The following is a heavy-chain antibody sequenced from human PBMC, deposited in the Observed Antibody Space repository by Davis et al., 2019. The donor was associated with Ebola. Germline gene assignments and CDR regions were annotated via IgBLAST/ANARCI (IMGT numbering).Heavy chain of an antibody. CDR2: IYTGEST. Sequence: PGGSLRLSCAASGFSFSRTDMNWFRQAPGKGLEWVSIIYTGESTHHAVSVRGRFTISRDNSRNTVFLQMNSLKADDTAVYFCARVKQWLVEEWDNNYYHYGLDVWGQGTTVTVSS. CDR3: ARVKQWLVEEWDNNYYHYGLDV. V-gene: IGHV3-53*01. D-gene: IGHD3-22*01. CDR1: GFSFSRTD. J-gene: IGHJ6*02.